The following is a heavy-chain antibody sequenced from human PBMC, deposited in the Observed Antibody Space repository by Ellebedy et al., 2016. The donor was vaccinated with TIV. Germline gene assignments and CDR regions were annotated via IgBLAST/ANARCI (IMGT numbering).Heavy chain of an antibody. V-gene: IGHV1-46*01. CDR1: GYTFTNYY. CDR3: ARYISEYTSSWFNWFDP. Sequence: AASVKVSCKASGYTFTNYYMNWVRQAPGQGLEWMGIINPGGGGTSYAQKFQGRVTMTRDTSTSTVYMELSRLKSDDTAVYYCARYISEYTSSWFNWFDPWGQGVLV. D-gene: IGHD6-13*01. CDR2: INPGGGGT. J-gene: IGHJ5*02.